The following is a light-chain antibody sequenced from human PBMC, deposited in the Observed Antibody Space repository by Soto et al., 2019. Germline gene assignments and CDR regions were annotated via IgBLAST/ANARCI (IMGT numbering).Light chain of an antibody. CDR2: GDS. Sequence: QSVLTQLPSVSGAPGQRVSISCTGSTSNIGAPYDVHWYQHLPGTAPKLLIYGDSNRPSGVPDRFSGSKSGTSASLAISGLQYEDEADYYCAAWDDSLNILYVFGTGTKVTVL. CDR1: TSNIGAPYD. V-gene: IGLV1-40*01. J-gene: IGLJ1*01. CDR3: AAWDDSLNILYV.